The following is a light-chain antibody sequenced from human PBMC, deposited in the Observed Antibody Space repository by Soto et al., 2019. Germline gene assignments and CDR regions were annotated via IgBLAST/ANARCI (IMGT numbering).Light chain of an antibody. CDR1: SSDVGSYNL. V-gene: IGLV2-23*01. CDR3: CSYAGSSTYV. J-gene: IGLJ1*01. CDR2: EGS. Sequence: QSALTQPASVSGSPRQSITISCTGTSSDVGSYNLVSWYQQHPGKAPELMIYEGSKRPSGVSNRFSGSKSGNTASVTISGLQAEDEADYYCCSYAGSSTYVFGTGTKVTVL.